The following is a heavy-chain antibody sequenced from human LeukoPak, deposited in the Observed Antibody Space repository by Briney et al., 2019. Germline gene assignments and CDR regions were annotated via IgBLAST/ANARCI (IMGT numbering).Heavy chain of an antibody. J-gene: IGHJ4*02. D-gene: IGHD3-22*01. Sequence: SETLSLTCAVFNASVTSHHWAWIRQPAGRGLEWVGRVHFSGSTNSNPFLSSRVALSLDKTKNELSLTLKSVSAADTAVYYCARDDSSRDDSGGYHYWGRGVLVSVSS. V-gene: IGHV4-4*07. CDR3: ARDDSSRDDSGGYHY. CDR2: VHFSGST. CDR1: NASVTSHH.